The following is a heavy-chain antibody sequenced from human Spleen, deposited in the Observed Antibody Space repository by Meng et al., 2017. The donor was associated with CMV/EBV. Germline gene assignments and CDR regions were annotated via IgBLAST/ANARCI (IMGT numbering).Heavy chain of an antibody. D-gene: IGHD2-2*01. Sequence: GGSLRLSCAASGFIFSDYNMDWVRQAPGKGLEWISYINSDSSTIYYADSVKGRFTISRDNDKNSLYLQMINLRAEDTAVYYCARDRFCSTSSCNPGRYYYGMDVWGQGTTVTVSS. CDR1: GFIFSDYN. CDR2: INSDSSTI. J-gene: IGHJ6*02. CDR3: ARDRFCSTSSCNPGRYYYGMDV. V-gene: IGHV3-48*04.